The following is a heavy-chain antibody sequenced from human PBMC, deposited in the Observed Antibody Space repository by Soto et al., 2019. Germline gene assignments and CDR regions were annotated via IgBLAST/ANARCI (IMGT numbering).Heavy chain of an antibody. CDR2: IYYSGST. D-gene: IGHD5-18*01. CDR1: GGSISSYY. V-gene: IGHV4-59*01. J-gene: IGHJ5*02. Sequence: SETLSVTCTVSGGSISSYYWSWIRQPPGKGLEWIGYIYYSGSTNYNPSLKSRVTISVDTSKNQFSLKLSSVTAADTAVYYCARGDTAMVDWFDPWGQGTLVTVSS. CDR3: ARGDTAMVDWFDP.